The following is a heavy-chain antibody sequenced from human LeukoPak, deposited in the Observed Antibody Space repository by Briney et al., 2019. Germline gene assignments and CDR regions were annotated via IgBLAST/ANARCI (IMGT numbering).Heavy chain of an antibody. V-gene: IGHV1-69*13. CDR1: GYTFTSYG. D-gene: IGHD2-2*01. CDR3: ARAGWLGYCSSTSCFEYFLH. Sequence: SVKVSCKASGYTFTSYGISWVRQAPGQGLEWMGGIIPIFNSTNYAQKFQDRVTITADESTNTAYMELSSLRSEDTAVYYCARAGWLGYCSSTSCFEYFLHWGQGTLLTVSS. J-gene: IGHJ1*01. CDR2: IIPIFNST.